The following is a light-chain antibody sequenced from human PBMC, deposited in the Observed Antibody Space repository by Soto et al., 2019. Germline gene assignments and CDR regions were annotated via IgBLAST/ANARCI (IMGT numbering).Light chain of an antibody. J-gene: IGKJ4*01. Sequence: DIQMTQSPSSLSASVGDRVTITCRASQSISSDLNWYQQKPGEAPKLLVYGASNLQSGVPSTFSGSGSGTDFTLNIRSLQPEDFATYYCQQSNNYPLTFGGGTKVEIK. CDR3: QQSNNYPLT. V-gene: IGKV1-39*01. CDR1: QSISSD. CDR2: GAS.